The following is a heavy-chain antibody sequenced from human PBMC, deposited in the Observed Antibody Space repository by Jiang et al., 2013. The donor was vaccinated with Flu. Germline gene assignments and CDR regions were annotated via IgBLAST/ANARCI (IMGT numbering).Heavy chain of an antibody. J-gene: IGHJ4*02. V-gene: IGHV2-5*02. CDR1: GFSLNTGGMG. Sequence: KPTQTLTLTCSLSGFSLNTGGMGVGWIRQPPGKALEWLALIYWDDDTRYSPSLKSRLTITKDTSKNQVVFTMTSMDLADTATYYCAHLKLGKPDFGYWGQGTLVTVSS. CDR3: AHLKLGKPDFGY. CDR2: IYWDDDT. D-gene: IGHD7-27*01.